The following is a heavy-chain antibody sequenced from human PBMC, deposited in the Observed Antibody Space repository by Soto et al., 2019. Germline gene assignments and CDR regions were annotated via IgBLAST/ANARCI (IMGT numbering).Heavy chain of an antibody. J-gene: IGHJ4*02. CDR1: GYRFSSSW. CDR2: VYPSDSDT. CDR3: ARYSSGWPYYFDY. Sequence: GESLKFSCQGTGYRFSSSWIGWVRQKPGKGLEWLGNVYPSDSDTRYSPSFQGRVTISADKSISTAYLQWSSLKASDTAMYYCARYSSGWPYYFDYWGQGTLVTVSS. V-gene: IGHV5-51*01. D-gene: IGHD6-19*01.